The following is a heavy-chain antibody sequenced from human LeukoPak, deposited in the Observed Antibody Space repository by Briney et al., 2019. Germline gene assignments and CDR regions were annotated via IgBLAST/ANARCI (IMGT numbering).Heavy chain of an antibody. CDR2: IYSGGNT. V-gene: IGHV3-53*01. CDR3: AKDHLWLIGWFDP. CDR1: GFTVSVNY. J-gene: IGHJ5*02. Sequence: GGSLRLSCAAFGFTVSVNYMSWVRQAPGKGLECVSVIYSGGNTYYADSVKGRFTISRANSKNTLYLQMSSLRAEDTAVYYCAKDHLWLIGWFDPWGQGTLVTVSS. D-gene: IGHD3-10*01.